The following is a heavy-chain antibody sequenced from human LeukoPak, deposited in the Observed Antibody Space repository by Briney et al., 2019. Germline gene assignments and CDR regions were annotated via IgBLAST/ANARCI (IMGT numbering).Heavy chain of an antibody. J-gene: IGHJ4*02. CDR2: INPNSGGT. Sequence: ASVKVSCKASGYTFTGYYMHWVRQAPGQGLEWMGWINPNSGGTNYARKFQGRVTMTRDTSISTAYMELSRLRSDDTAVYYCARVTTLYGSGSYYPDYWGQGTLVTVSS. CDR1: GYTFTGYY. V-gene: IGHV1-2*02. D-gene: IGHD3-10*01. CDR3: ARVTTLYGSGSYYPDY.